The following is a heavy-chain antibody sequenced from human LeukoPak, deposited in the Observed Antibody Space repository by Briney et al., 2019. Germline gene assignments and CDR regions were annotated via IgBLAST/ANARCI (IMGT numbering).Heavy chain of an antibody. V-gene: IGHV3-30*18. CDR3: AKDSAPKKVGIVTGPGGY. CDR1: GFTFSSYG. J-gene: IGHJ4*02. CDR2: ISGDGSNK. D-gene: IGHD3-9*01. Sequence: GGSLRLSCAASGFTFSSYGMHWVRQAPGKGLEWVAVISGDGSNKYYADSVKGRFTISRDNSKNTLYLQMNSLRAEDTAVYYCAKDSAPKKVGIVTGPGGYWGQRTLVTVSS.